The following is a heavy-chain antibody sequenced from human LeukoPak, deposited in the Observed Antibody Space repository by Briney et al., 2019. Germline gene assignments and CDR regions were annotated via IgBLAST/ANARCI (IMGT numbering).Heavy chain of an antibody. D-gene: IGHD6-19*01. CDR1: GGTFSSCA. Sequence: SVKVSCKASGGTFSSCAISWVRQAPGQGLEWMGGIIPIFGTANYAQKFQGRVTITADESTSTAYMELSSLRSEDTAVYYCARAVTGIAVAGKGRGYYYYMDVWGKGTTVTISS. CDR3: ARAVTGIAVAGKGRGYYYYMDV. V-gene: IGHV1-69*13. J-gene: IGHJ6*03. CDR2: IIPIFGTA.